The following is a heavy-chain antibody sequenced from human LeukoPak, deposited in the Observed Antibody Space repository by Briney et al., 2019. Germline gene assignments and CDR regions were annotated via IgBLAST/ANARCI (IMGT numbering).Heavy chain of an antibody. V-gene: IGHV3-21*01. Sequence: GGSLRLSCAASGFTFSDYGMNWARQAPGKGLEGVSSISSASSYLSYADSVKGRFTISRDNAKNSLYLQLNNLRAEDTAVYYCARSEGYCSSTSCDAYYFYMDVWGKGTTVTVSS. D-gene: IGHD2-2*01. CDR2: ISSASSYL. J-gene: IGHJ6*03. CDR1: GFTFSDYG. CDR3: ARSEGYCSSTSCDAYYFYMDV.